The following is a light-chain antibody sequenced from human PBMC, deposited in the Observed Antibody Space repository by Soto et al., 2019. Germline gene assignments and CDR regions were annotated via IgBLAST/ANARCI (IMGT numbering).Light chain of an antibody. Sequence: DIQMTQSPSALSASVGDRVTITCRASQNIATYLNWYQQTPGKAPKLLIYTASTLKSGVPSRFSGSGSGTDFTLTISSLQPEDFATFDCQQSYNTPLTFGGGTKVEI. J-gene: IGKJ4*01. CDR3: QQSYNTPLT. CDR2: TAS. CDR1: QNIATY. V-gene: IGKV1-39*01.